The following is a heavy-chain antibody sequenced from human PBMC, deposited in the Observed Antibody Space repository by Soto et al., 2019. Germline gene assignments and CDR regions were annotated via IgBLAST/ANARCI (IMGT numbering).Heavy chain of an antibody. V-gene: IGHV3-23*01. D-gene: IGHD3-22*01. CDR1: GFTFSSYA. CDR2: ISGSGGRT. CDR3: AKESSSIYESSGACFDY. J-gene: IGHJ4*02. Sequence: PGGSLRLSCAASGFTFSSYAMSWVRQAPGKGLEWVSGISGSGGRTYYADSVKGHFTISRDNSKNTLHLQMNSLRAEDTAVYYCAKESSSIYESSGACFDYWGQGTLVTVSS.